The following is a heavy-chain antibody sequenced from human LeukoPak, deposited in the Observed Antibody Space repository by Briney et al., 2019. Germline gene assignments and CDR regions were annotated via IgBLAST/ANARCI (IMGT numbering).Heavy chain of an antibody. J-gene: IGHJ4*02. CDR3: ARDRPGYYGSGSLDY. CDR1: GFTFSDYY. V-gene: IGHV3-21*01. CDR2: ISSSSSYI. D-gene: IGHD3-10*01. Sequence: PGGSLRLSCAASGFTFSDYYMNWVRQAPGKGLEWVSSISSSSSYIYYADSVKGRFTISRDNAKNSLYLQMNSLRAEDTAVYYCARDRPGYYGSGSLDYWGQGTLVTVSS.